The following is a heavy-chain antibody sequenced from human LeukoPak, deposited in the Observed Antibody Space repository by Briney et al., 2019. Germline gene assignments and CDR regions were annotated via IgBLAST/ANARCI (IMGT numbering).Heavy chain of an antibody. CDR1: GFTFSSYW. J-gene: IGHJ4*02. D-gene: IGHD1-26*01. V-gene: IGHV3-21*01. CDR3: ARLGGTFSDY. Sequence: GGSLRLSCAASGFTFSSYWMNWARQAPGKGLEWVSSIDTSNYMYYAGSLKGRFTISRDNAKNSLFLQMNSLRADDTAVYYCARLGGTFSDYWGQGILVTVSS. CDR2: IDTSNYM.